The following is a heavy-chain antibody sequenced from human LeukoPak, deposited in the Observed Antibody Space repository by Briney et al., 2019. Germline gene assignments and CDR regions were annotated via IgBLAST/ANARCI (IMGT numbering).Heavy chain of an antibody. J-gene: IGHJ4*02. V-gene: IGHV4-59*12. Sequence: SETLSLTCTVSGGSINTYYWSWIRQPAGKGLEWIGYIYYSGSTNYNPSLKSRVTISVDTSKNQFSLKLSSVTAADTAVYYCARRIRMGWYFDYWGQGTLVTVSS. CDR2: IYYSGST. CDR3: ARRIRMGWYFDY. CDR1: GGSINTYY. D-gene: IGHD3-16*01.